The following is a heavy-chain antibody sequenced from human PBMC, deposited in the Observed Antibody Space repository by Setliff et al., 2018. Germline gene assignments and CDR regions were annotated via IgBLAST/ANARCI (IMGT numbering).Heavy chain of an antibody. CDR2: ISTYNGDT. CDR3: ARDLGHGGDSDY. CDR1: GYTFTSYG. D-gene: IGHD2-21*02. V-gene: IGHV1-18*01. Sequence: ASVKVSCKASGYTFTSYGISWVRQAPGQGLEWMGRISTYNGDTDYAQKLQDRLTMTTDTSTSTVYMELRSLRSDDTAVYYCARDLGHGGDSDYWGQGILVTVSS. J-gene: IGHJ4*02.